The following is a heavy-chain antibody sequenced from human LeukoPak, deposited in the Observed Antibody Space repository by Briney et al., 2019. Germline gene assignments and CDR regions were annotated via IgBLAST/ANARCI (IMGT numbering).Heavy chain of an antibody. V-gene: IGHV1-69*05. J-gene: IGHJ4*02. CDR3: ARGAPYSGSPFDY. CDR2: IIPIFGTA. Sequence: GASVKVSCKASGGTFSSYAISWVRQAPGQGLEWMGGIIPIFGTANYAQKFQGRVTITTDESTSTAYMELSSLRSEDTAVYYCARGAPYSGSPFDYRGQGTLVTVSS. D-gene: IGHD3-22*01. CDR1: GGTFSSYA.